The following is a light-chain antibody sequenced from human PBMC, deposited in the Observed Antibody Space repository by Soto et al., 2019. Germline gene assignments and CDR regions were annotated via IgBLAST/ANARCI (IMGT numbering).Light chain of an antibody. CDR3: CSFAGDTTHDV. Sequence: QSALTQPASVSGSPGQSITISCTGTSSDVGSYNLVSWYQQHPGKAPKLMIHEGSKRPSGVSNRFSGSKSGNTASLTISGLQAEDEADYYCCSFAGDTTHDVFGTGTKLTVL. J-gene: IGLJ1*01. CDR2: EGS. V-gene: IGLV2-23*01. CDR1: SSDVGSYNL.